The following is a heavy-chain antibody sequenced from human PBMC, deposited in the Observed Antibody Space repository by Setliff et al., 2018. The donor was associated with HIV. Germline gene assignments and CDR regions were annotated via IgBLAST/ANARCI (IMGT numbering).Heavy chain of an antibody. CDR3: AKSLSSGFALDALDF. D-gene: IGHD3-22*01. Sequence: LRLSCVASGFMFSDFGMHWVRQAPGKGLEWLAFAAFDGRNQIHAESVEGRVTISRDNAKNTLYLQLHSLRAEDAAVYYCAKSLSSGFALDALDFRGQGTKVTVS. V-gene: IGHV3-30*02. CDR2: AAFDGRNQ. J-gene: IGHJ3*01. CDR1: GFMFSDFG.